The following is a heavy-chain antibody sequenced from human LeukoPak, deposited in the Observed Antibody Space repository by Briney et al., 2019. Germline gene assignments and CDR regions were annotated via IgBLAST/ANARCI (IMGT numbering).Heavy chain of an antibody. CDR3: AKEGILTPTLDY. V-gene: IGHV3-23*01. D-gene: IGHD4-23*01. CDR1: GFTFSIYA. CDR2: ISGSGGST. Sequence: PGGSLRLSCAASGFTFSIYAMSWVRQAPGKGLEWVSGISGSGGSTYYADSVKGRFTISRDNSKSTLYLLMNSLRAEDTAVYYCAKEGILTPTLDYWGQGTLVTVSS. J-gene: IGHJ4*02.